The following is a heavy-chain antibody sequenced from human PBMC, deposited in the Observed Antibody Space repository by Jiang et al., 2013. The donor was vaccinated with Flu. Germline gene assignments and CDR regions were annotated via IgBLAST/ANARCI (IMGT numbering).Heavy chain of an antibody. D-gene: IGHD3-10*01. J-gene: IGHJ3*02. CDR3: ASPGEVFSNDAFDI. Sequence: CTVSGGSISSSSYYWGWIRQPPGKGLEWIGSIYYSGSTYYNPSLKSRVTISVDTSKNQFSLKLSSVTAADTAVYYCASPGEVFSNDAFDIWGQGTMVTVSS. V-gene: IGHV4-39*01. CDR1: GGSISSSSYY. CDR2: IYYSGST.